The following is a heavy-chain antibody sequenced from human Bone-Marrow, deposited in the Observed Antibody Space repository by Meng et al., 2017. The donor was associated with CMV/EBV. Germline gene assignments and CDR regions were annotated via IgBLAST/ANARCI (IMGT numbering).Heavy chain of an antibody. V-gene: IGHV4-59*02. D-gene: IGHD2-2*01. J-gene: IGHJ3*02. Sequence: SATLSLTCTVSGGSVSSYYWSWIRQAPGKGLEWIGFIYYTGSTSFNPYLKSRVTISLDTSKNQFSLKLSSVTAADTAVYYCARDGLVEYQRKGAFDIWGQGTMVTVSS. CDR3: ARDGLVEYQRKGAFDI. CDR1: GGSVSSYY. CDR2: IYYTGST.